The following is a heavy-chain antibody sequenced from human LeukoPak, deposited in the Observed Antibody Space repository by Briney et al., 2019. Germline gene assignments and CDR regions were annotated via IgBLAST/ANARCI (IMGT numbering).Heavy chain of an antibody. D-gene: IGHD6-19*01. CDR1: GFTFSSYE. CDR2: ISSSGSTI. CDR3: ARDYSSGWSIDY. J-gene: IGHJ4*02. Sequence: GGSLRLSCAASGFTFSSYEMNWVRQAPGKGLEWVSYISSSGSTIYYADSVKGRFTISRDNAKNSLYLQMNSLRAEDTAVYYCARDYSSGWSIDYWGQGTLVTVSS. V-gene: IGHV3-48*03.